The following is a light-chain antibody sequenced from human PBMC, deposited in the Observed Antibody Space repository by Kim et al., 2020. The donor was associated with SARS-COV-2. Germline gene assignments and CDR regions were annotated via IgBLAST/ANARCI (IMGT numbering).Light chain of an antibody. V-gene: IGKV3-11*01. CDR3: QQRSNWPLLT. J-gene: IGKJ4*01. Sequence: EIVLTQSPAPLSLSPGERATLSCRASQSVSSYLAWYQQKPGQAPRLLIYDASNRATGIPARFSGSGSGTDFTLTISSLEPEDFAVYYCQQRSNWPLLTFGGGTKLEI. CDR2: DAS. CDR1: QSVSSY.